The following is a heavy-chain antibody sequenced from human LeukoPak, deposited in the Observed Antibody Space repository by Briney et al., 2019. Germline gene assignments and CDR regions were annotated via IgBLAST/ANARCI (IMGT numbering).Heavy chain of an antibody. CDR1: GYTFTSYD. Sequence: PGASVKVSCKASGYTFTSYDINWLRQATGQGLEWMGWMNPNSGNTGYAQKFQGRVTITRNTSISTAYMELSRLRSDDTAVYYCAREGPGHCSSTSCPNWFDPWGQGTLVTVSS. CDR3: AREGPGHCSSTSCPNWFDP. J-gene: IGHJ5*02. CDR2: MNPNSGNT. D-gene: IGHD2-2*01. V-gene: IGHV1-8*03.